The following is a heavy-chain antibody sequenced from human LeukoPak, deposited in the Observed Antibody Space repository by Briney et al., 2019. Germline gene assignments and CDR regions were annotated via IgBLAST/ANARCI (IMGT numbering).Heavy chain of an antibody. V-gene: IGHV4-39*01. CDR1: GGSISSSYYY. J-gene: IGHJ4*02. D-gene: IGHD2-2*01. Sequence: NSSGTLSLTCTVSGGSISSSYYYWGWVRQPPGKGLEWIGSLYYSGWSTYYNPSLKSRVTISVDTSKNQFSLKLNSVTAADTAVYCCARLGCSSASCYPGNWGQGTLVTVSS. CDR3: ARLGCSSASCYPGN. CDR2: LYYSGWST.